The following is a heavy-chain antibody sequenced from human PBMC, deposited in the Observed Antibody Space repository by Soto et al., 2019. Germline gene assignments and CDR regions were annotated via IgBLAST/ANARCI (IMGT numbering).Heavy chain of an antibody. V-gene: IGHV3-15*01. Sequence: EVQLVESGGGLVKPGGSLRLSCAASGFTFSNAWMSWVRQAPGKGLEWVGRIKSKTDGGTTDYAAPVKGRFTISRDDSKNTLYLQMNSLKTEDTAVYYCTTVEIRRGEGAFRYYFDYWGQGTLVTVSS. CDR2: IKSKTDGGTT. J-gene: IGHJ4*02. CDR1: GFTFSNAW. D-gene: IGHD3-10*01. CDR3: TTVEIRRGEGAFRYYFDY.